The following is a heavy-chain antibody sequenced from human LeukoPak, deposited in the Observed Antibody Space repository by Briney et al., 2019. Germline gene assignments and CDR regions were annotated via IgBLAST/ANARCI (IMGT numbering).Heavy chain of an antibody. Sequence: SETLSLTCTVSGDSISSYYWSWIRQSPGKGLEWIGHIYYSGGTRYNASLKSRLTISVDTSKKQFSLKVTSVTAADTAVYYCARHGAGTTGRLYYYNGMDVWGQGTTVTVSS. CDR2: IYYSGGT. J-gene: IGHJ6*02. CDR3: ARHGAGTTGRLYYYNGMDV. D-gene: IGHD4-11*01. CDR1: GDSISSYY. V-gene: IGHV4-59*08.